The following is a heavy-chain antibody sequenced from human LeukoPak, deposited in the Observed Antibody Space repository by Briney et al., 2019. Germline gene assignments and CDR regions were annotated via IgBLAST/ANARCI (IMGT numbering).Heavy chain of an antibody. Sequence: SETLSLTCTVSGGSISSYYWSWIRQPPGKGLEWIGFIYDSGSTNYNPSLKSRVTISVDTSKNQFSLKLSSVTAADTAVYYCAREGSGKIDYWGQGTLVTVSS. CDR3: AREGSGKIDY. J-gene: IGHJ4*02. D-gene: IGHD3-10*01. CDR2: IYDSGST. CDR1: GGSISSYY. V-gene: IGHV4-59*12.